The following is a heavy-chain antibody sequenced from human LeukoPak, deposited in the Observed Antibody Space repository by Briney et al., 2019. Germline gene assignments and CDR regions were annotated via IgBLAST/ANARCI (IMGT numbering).Heavy chain of an antibody. CDR3: ARDPWPGIAAAIWYFDL. J-gene: IGHJ2*01. CDR1: GFTFSSYS. D-gene: IGHD6-13*01. CDR2: ISSSSSTI. V-gene: IGHV3-48*01. Sequence: GGSLRLSCAASGFTFSSYSMNWVRQAPGKGLEWVSYISSSSSTIYYADSVKGRFTISRDNAKNSLYLQMNSLRAEDTAVYYCARDPWPGIAAAIWYFDLWGRGTLVTVSS.